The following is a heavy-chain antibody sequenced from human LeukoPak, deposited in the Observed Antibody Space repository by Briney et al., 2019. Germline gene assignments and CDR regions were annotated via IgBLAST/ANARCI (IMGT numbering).Heavy chain of an antibody. CDR1: GGSISSYY. CDR2: IYYSGST. V-gene: IGHV4-59*01. D-gene: IGHD3-3*01. CDR3: ARVNYDFWSGYYSLDY. J-gene: IGHJ4*02. Sequence: PSETLSLTCTVSGGSISSYYWSWIRQPPGKGLEWIGYIYYSGSTNYNPSLTSRGTISVDTSKNQFSLKLSSVTAADTAVYYCARVNYDFWSGYYSLDYWGQGTLVTVSS.